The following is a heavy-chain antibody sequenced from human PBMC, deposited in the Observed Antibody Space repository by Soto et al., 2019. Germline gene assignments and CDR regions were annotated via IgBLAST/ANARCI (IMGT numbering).Heavy chain of an antibody. V-gene: IGHV3-30*18. CDR1: GFTFNIYG. CDR2: ISYDGSNQ. J-gene: IGHJ4*02. Sequence: GGSLRLSCAASGFTFNIYGMHWVRQAPDKGLEWVGLISYDGSNQYYADSVKGRFTISRDSSKNTLFLQMNSLRADDTAVYYCAKDQASGQGSFDSWGQGTLVTVSS. CDR3: AKDQASGQGSFDS.